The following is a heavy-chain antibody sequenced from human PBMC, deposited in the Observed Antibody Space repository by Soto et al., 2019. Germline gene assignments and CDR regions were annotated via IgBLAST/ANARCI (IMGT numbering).Heavy chain of an antibody. CDR1: GDTNSTYT. D-gene: IGHD4-17*01. CDR2: IIPRSATS. J-gene: IGHJ6*02. CDR3: GRDTAPSDV. Sequence: SVKVSCQASGDTNSTYTVTWMRQAPGQGLEWMGGIIPRSATSNYAQKFQGRVTITADESASTAYMELSSLRSEDTAVYYCGRDTAPSDVWGQGTTVTVSS. V-gene: IGHV1-69*13.